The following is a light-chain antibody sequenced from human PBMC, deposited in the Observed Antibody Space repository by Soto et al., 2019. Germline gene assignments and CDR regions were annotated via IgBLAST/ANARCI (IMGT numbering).Light chain of an antibody. J-gene: IGKJ4*01. CDR3: QKYNSPPLT. CDR2: AAS. CDR1: QGISNY. V-gene: IGKV1-27*01. Sequence: DIQMTQSPSSLSASVGDRVNITCRASQGISNYLAWYQHRPGKVPKLLIYAASTLQSGVPSRFSGSGSGTHFTLTISSLQPEDVATYYCQKYNSPPLTFGGGTKVEIK.